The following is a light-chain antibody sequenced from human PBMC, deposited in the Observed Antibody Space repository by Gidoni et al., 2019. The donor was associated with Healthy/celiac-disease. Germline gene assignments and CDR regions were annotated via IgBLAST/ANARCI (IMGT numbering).Light chain of an antibody. V-gene: IGKV3-20*01. CDR3: QQYGSSPGWT. Sequence: EIVLTQSPGTLSLSPGERATLSCRASQSVSSSYLSWYQQKPGQAPRLLIYGASSRATGIPDRFSCSGSGTDFTLTISRLEPEDFAVYYCQQYGSSPGWTFGQGTKVELK. J-gene: IGKJ1*01. CDR1: QSVSSSY. CDR2: GAS.